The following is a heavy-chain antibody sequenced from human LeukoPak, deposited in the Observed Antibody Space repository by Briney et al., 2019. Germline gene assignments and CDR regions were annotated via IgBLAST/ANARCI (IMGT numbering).Heavy chain of an antibody. CDR1: AFTFRSYG. CDR2: IKSKTDGGTT. V-gene: IGHV3-15*01. D-gene: IGHD5-18*01. J-gene: IGHJ4*02. Sequence: GGSLRLSCAASAFTFRSYGMHWVRQAPGKGLEWVGRIKSKTDGGTTDYAAPVKGRFTISRDDSKNTLYLQMNSLKTEDTAVYYCTTGDTAMDYFDYWGQGTLVTVSS. CDR3: TTGDTAMDYFDY.